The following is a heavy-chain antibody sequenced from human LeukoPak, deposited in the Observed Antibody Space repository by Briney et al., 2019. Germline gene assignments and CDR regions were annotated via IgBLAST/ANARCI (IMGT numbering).Heavy chain of an antibody. D-gene: IGHD5-24*01. CDR1: GFTLRTYG. V-gene: IGHV3-23*01. J-gene: IGHJ3*02. CDR2: ISGGGGST. CDR3: ARDGYNYTPWDNDGFDI. Sequence: PGGSLRLSCAASGFTLRTYGWSWVRQAPGKGLEWVSAISGGGGSTHYIETVKGRFTIFSDISKNTLYLQMNSLRAEDTAVYYCARDGYNYTPWDNDGFDIWGQGTMVTVSS.